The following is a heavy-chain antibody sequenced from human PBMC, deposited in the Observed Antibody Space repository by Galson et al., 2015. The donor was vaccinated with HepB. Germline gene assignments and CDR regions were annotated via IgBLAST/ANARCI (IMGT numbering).Heavy chain of an antibody. D-gene: IGHD1-26*01. CDR1: GYTFTNDY. V-gene: IGHV1-46*01. Sequence: SVKVSCKASGYTFTNDYLHWMRQAPGQGLEWMGIINPSGGSTTYAQKFQGRVTMTRDTSTSTVYMELSSLTSEDTALYYCARGRGSPNWFDPWGQGTLVTVSS. J-gene: IGHJ5*02. CDR2: INPSGGST. CDR3: ARGRGSPNWFDP.